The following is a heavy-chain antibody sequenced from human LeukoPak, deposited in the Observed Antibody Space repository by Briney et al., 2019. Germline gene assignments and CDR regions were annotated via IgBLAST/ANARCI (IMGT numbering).Heavy chain of an antibody. Sequence: GGSLRLSCAASGFTFSTYSMNWVRQAPGKGLEWVSYISSSSSTIYYADSVKGRFTISRDNAKNSLYLQMNSLRAEDTAVYYCARDDNYYDSSGYYSLHYFDYWGQGTLVTVPS. J-gene: IGHJ4*02. D-gene: IGHD3-22*01. CDR2: ISSSSSTI. CDR3: ARDDNYYDSSGYYSLHYFDY. V-gene: IGHV3-48*04. CDR1: GFTFSTYS.